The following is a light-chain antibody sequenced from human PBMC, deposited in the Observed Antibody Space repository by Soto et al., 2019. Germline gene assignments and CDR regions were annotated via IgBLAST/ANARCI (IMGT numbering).Light chain of an antibody. CDR1: QDISRY. CDR2: PAS. CDR3: QQLNSYPIT. V-gene: IGKV1-9*01. J-gene: IGKJ5*01. Sequence: DIQLTQSPSFLSASVGDRVTITCRASQDISRYLAWYQQKPGKAPKLLIYPASTLESGVPSRFSGSGSGTEFTLTISSLQPEDFATYYCQQLNSYPITFGQGTRLEIK.